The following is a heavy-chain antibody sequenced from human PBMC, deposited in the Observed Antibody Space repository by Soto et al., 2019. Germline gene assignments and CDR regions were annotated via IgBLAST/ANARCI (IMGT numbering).Heavy chain of an antibody. CDR2: TYYRSKWYN. CDR1: GDSVSSKSAG. CDR3: ARSGQWLFDY. Sequence: SQTLSLTCVISGDSVSSKSAGWNWIRQSPSRGLEWLGRTYYRSKWYNEYAVSVKGRITINPDTSKNQFSLRLNSLTPEDTALYYCARSGQWLFDYWGQGTLVTVSS. V-gene: IGHV6-1*01. J-gene: IGHJ4*02. D-gene: IGHD6-19*01.